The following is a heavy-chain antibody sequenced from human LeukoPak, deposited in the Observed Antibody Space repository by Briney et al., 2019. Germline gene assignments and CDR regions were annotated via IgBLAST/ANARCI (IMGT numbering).Heavy chain of an antibody. CDR1: GFTFSSYG. CDR3: AKDRTAGYDGLVDY. Sequence: GRSLRLSCAASGFTFSSYGMHWVRQAPGKGLEWVAVISYDGSNKYYTDSVKGRFTISRDNSKNTLYLQMNSLRAEDTAVYYCAKDRTAGYDGLVDYWGQGTLVTVSS. CDR2: ISYDGSNK. J-gene: IGHJ4*02. D-gene: IGHD5-12*01. V-gene: IGHV3-30*18.